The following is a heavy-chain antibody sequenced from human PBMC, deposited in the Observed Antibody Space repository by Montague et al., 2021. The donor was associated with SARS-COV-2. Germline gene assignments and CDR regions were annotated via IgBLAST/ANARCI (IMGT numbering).Heavy chain of an antibody. Sequence: SLRLSCAASGFIVSHNYMSWVRQAPGKGLEWVSIIYSGGNTYYADSVKGRFTISRDNSKNTLYLHMNSLRAEDTALYYCARDPYGMDVWGQGTTVTVS. CDR3: ARDPYGMDV. J-gene: IGHJ6*02. CDR1: GFIVSHNY. V-gene: IGHV3-66*01. CDR2: IYSGGNT.